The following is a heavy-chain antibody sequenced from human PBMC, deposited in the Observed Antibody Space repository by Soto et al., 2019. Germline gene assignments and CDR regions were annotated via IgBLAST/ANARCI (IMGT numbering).Heavy chain of an antibody. CDR2: IRTQSYSYAT. D-gene: IGHD5-18*01. CDR1: GFTFSDSA. Sequence: EVQLVESGGDLVQPGGSLKLSCAASGFTFSDSAVHWVRQASGKGLEWVGRIRTQSYSYATTCTASLKGRFTISRDDSKNTAYLQMNSLETEDTAVYYCSIATDTGGLNWFDPWGPGTLVTFSS. J-gene: IGHJ5*02. V-gene: IGHV3-73*02. CDR3: SIATDTGGLNWFDP.